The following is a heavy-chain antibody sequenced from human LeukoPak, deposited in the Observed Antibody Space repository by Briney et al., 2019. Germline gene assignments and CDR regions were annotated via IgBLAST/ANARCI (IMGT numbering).Heavy chain of an antibody. Sequence: GGSLRLSCAASGFTFSSYWMSWVRQAPGKGLEWVANIKQDGTEKYYVDSVRGRFTISRDNAKNSLYLQMNSLRAEDTAVYYCATPSGYSSGWYPFAYWGQGTLVTVSS. V-gene: IGHV3-7*01. CDR1: GFTFSSYW. CDR2: IKQDGTEK. CDR3: ATPSGYSSGWYPFAY. J-gene: IGHJ4*02. D-gene: IGHD6-19*01.